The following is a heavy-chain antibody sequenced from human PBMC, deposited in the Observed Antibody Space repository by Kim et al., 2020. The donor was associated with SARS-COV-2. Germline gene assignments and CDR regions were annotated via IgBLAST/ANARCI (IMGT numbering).Heavy chain of an antibody. Sequence: GGSLRLSCAASGFTFDDYAMHWVRQAPGKGLEWVSGISWNSGSIGYADSVKGRFTISRDNAKNSLYLQMNSLRAEDTALYYCAKDTRSSGPIGYYFDYWGQGTLVTVSS. CDR2: ISWNSGSI. CDR1: GFTFDDYA. CDR3: AKDTRSSGPIGYYFDY. V-gene: IGHV3-9*01. D-gene: IGHD6-19*01. J-gene: IGHJ4*02.